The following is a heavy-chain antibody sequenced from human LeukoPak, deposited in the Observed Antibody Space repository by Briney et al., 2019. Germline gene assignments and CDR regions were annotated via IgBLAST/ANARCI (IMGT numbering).Heavy chain of an antibody. CDR1: GFTFSSYG. J-gene: IGHJ4*02. CDR2: ISYDGSNK. CDR3: ARGWVGDN. Sequence: PGRSLRLSCAASGFTFSSYGMHWVRQAPGKGLEWVAVISYDGSNKYYADSVKGRFTISRDNSKNTLYLQMNSLRAEDTAVYYCARGWVGDNWGQGTLVTVSS. V-gene: IGHV3-30*03. D-gene: IGHD6-19*01.